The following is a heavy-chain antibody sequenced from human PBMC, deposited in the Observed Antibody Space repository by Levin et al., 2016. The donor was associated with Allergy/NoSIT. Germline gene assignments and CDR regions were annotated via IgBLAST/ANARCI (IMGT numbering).Heavy chain of an antibody. D-gene: IGHD3-22*01. Sequence: WIRQPPGKGLEWVGRIKSKADGGTTGYAAPVKGRFTISRDDSKNTMYLQMNSLKNEDTAVYYCTREGDAVVIIPYYYGMDVWGQGTTVTVSS. CDR3: TREGDAVVIIPYYYGMDV. V-gene: IGHV3-15*01. J-gene: IGHJ6*02. CDR2: IKSKADGGTT.